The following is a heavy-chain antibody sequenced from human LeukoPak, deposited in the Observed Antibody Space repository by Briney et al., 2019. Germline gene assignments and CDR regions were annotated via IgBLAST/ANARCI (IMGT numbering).Heavy chain of an antibody. CDR1: GFSVSTNY. D-gene: IGHD3-16*01. V-gene: IGHV3-53*01. J-gene: IGHJ6*02. CDR3: ARNQQLGGHSYYYYGMDV. CDR2: IYSGGET. Sequence: PGGSLRLSCAASGFSVSTNYMSWVRQAPGKGLEWVSVIYSGGETHYSDSAKGRFTISRDNSKNTLYLQMNSLRADDTAIYYCARNQQLGGHSYYYYGMDVWGQGTTVTVSS.